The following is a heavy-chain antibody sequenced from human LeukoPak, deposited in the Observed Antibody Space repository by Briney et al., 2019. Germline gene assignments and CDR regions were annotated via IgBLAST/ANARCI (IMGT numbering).Heavy chain of an antibody. V-gene: IGHV1-18*01. Sequence: ASVKVSCKTSGYTFTNYGIRWVRQAPGQGLEWVGWTSAYNGNTDYAQKFQGRVTMTTDSSTSTAYMELRSLRSDDTAVYYCARDLPADSGYETHDYWGQGTLVTVSS. CDR2: TSAYNGNT. J-gene: IGHJ4*02. CDR1: GYTFTNYG. CDR3: ARDLPADSGYETHDY. D-gene: IGHD5-12*01.